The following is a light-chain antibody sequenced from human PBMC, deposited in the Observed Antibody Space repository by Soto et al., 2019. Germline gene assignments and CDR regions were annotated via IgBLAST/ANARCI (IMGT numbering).Light chain of an antibody. J-gene: IGLJ2*01. V-gene: IGLV2-23*02. CDR1: SSDVGTYNL. CDR2: EVI. Sequence: QSALTQPASVSGSPGQSITISCTGSSSDVGTYNLVSWYQHHPGKAPKLMISEVIKRPSGVPNRFSGSKSGNTASLTISGLQAEDEADYYCCSYAGSSIFVFGGGTKVTVL. CDR3: CSYAGSSIFV.